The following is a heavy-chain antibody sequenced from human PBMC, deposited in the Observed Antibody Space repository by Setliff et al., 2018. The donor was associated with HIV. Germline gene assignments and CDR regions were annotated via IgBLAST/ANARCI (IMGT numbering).Heavy chain of an antibody. CDR2: IYHSGST. Sequence: SETLSLTCNVSSGSMRSFYWGWIRQPPGKGLEWIGSIYHSGSTYYNPSLKSRVTISVDTSKNQFSLKLSSVTAPDTATYYCARATSPRPMVRGGWFDPWGQGTLVTVSS. J-gene: IGHJ5*02. CDR1: SGSMRSFY. D-gene: IGHD3-16*01. CDR3: ARATSPRPMVRGGWFDP. V-gene: IGHV4-38-2*02.